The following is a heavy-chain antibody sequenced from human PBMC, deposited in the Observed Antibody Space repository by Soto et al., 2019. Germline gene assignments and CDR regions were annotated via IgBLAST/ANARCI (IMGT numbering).Heavy chain of an antibody. J-gene: IGHJ5*02. Sequence: GGSLRLSCAASGFTFSSYGMHWVRQAPGKGLEWVAVISYDGSNKYYADSVKGRFTISRDNSKNTLYLQMNSLRAEDTAVYYCAKVPGYDILTGKPVGWFDPWGQGTLVTVSS. CDR1: GFTFSSYG. V-gene: IGHV3-30*18. CDR3: AKVPGYDILTGKPVGWFDP. CDR2: ISYDGSNK. D-gene: IGHD3-9*01.